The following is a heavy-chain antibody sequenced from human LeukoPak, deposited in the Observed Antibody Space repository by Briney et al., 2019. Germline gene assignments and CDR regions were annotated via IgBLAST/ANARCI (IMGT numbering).Heavy chain of an antibody. D-gene: IGHD6-13*01. CDR3: AKASIAAARGYFQH. CDR1: GFTFSSYG. V-gene: IGHV3-30*18. J-gene: IGHJ1*01. CDR2: ISYDGTHK. Sequence: GGSLRLSCAASGFTFSSYGMHWVRQAPGKGLEWVALISYDGTHKYYGDSVKGRFTISRDKSKSTLFLQMNSLRAEDTAVYYCAKASIAAARGYFQHWGQGTLVTVSS.